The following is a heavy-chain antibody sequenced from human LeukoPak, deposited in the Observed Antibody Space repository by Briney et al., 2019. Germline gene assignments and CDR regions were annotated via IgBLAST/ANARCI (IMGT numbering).Heavy chain of an antibody. J-gene: IGHJ3*02. CDR2: VSTGSNYI. V-gene: IGHV3-21*01. Sequence: PGGSLRLSCTASGFTFSSYSLNWVRQAPGKGLEWVSSVSTGSNYIYYADSVKGRFTISRDNDKNSLYLQMNSLRAEDTAVYYCARVGIAAAGWAFDIWGQGTMVTVSS. CDR3: ARVGIAAAGWAFDI. D-gene: IGHD6-13*01. CDR1: GFTFSSYS.